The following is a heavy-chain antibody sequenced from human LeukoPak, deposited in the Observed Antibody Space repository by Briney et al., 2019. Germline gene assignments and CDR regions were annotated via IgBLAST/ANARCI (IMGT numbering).Heavy chain of an antibody. V-gene: IGHV3-30*19. CDR1: GFTFSSYG. CDR3: ARDGILNRLWFGEFVGYYYYYMDV. Sequence: PGGSLRLSCAASGFTFSSYGMHWVRQAPGKGLEWVTFIPYDGSNEYYAESVKGRFTVSRDNSKNTLYLQMNSLRAEDTAVYYCARDGILNRLWFGEFVGYYYYYMDVWGKGTTVTVSS. CDR2: IPYDGSNE. D-gene: IGHD3-10*01. J-gene: IGHJ6*03.